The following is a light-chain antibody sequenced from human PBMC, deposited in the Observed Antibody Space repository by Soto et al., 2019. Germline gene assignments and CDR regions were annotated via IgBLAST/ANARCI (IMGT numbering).Light chain of an antibody. CDR1: QTISVY. V-gene: IGKV1-39*01. J-gene: IGKJ3*01. CDR2: SAS. CDR3: QQGFTTPIT. Sequence: DIQMTQSPSSLSASVGDRVTITCRASQTISVYLHWYQQKQGGAPNLLIYSASTLQSGVPSRFSGSGSGTYFTLNISSLQPEDFATDFCQQGFTTPITFGPGTKIEVK.